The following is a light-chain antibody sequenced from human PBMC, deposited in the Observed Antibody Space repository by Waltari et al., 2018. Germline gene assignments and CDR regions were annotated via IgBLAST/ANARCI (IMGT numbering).Light chain of an antibody. CDR3: SAWDDSLSGPV. CDR1: RSNIGSNY. CDR2: RNN. J-gene: IGLJ3*02. V-gene: IGLV1-47*01. Sequence: PSASGTPGQRVTISCSGSRSNIGSNYVYWYQQLPGTAPKLLIYRNNQRPSGDPDRFSGSKTGTSASLAIFGLRSEDDADYFCSAWDDSLSGPVFGGGTKLTVL.